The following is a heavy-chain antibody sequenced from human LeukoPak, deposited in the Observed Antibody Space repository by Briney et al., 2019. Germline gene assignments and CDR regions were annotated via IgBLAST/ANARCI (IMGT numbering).Heavy chain of an antibody. CDR1: GGSISSYY. Sequence: PSETLSLTCTVSGGSISSYYWSWIRQPPGKGLEWIGYIYYSGSTNYDPSLKSRVTISVDTSKNQFSLKLSSVTAADTAVYYCARIVGYSGYKNFDYWGQGTLVTVSS. J-gene: IGHJ4*02. CDR2: IYYSGST. V-gene: IGHV4-59*01. CDR3: ARIVGYSGYKNFDY. D-gene: IGHD5-12*01.